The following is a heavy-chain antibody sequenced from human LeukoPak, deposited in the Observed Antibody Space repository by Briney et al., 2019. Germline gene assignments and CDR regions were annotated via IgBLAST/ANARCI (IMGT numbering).Heavy chain of an antibody. D-gene: IGHD6-13*01. CDR2: ISAYNGNT. J-gene: IGHJ6*02. CDR1: GYTFSNYG. V-gene: IGHV1-18*01. Sequence: ASVKVSCKASGYTFSNYGISWVRQAPGQGLEWMGWISAYNGNTHYAQKFQGRVTMTTDTSTSTAYMELRSLRSDDTAVYYCAKSIAAAITGYYYGMDVWGQGTTVTVSS. CDR3: AKSIAAAITGYYYGMDV.